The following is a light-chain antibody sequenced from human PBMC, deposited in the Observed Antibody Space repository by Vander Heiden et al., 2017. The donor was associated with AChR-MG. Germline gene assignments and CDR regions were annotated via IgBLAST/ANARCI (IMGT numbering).Light chain of an antibody. Sequence: DIQMTQAPPSLSPSVGDRVTLTCQASQDITNDLNWYQHKPGKAPKLLIYGASNLETGVPARFSGSGSGTDFTFTISSLQPEDMATYYCQQYESLPLSFGGGTKVEIK. CDR1: QDITND. CDR3: QQYESLPLS. CDR2: GAS. V-gene: IGKV1-33*01. J-gene: IGKJ4*01.